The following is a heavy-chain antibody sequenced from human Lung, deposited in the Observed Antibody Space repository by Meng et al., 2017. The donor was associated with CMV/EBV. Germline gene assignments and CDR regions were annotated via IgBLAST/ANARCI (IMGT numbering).Heavy chain of an antibody. J-gene: IGHJ6*04. CDR3: ARSSGWLTPGGYGMAV. V-gene: IGHV3-20*04. CDR1: GFTFDDYG. Sequence: ESLKISXAASGFTFDDYGVSWVRQVPGKGLEWVSGINWNGDSTGYADSVKGRFTISRDNAKNSLYLQMNSLRAEDTAVYYCARSSGWLTPGGYGMAVWGTRHTV. D-gene: IGHD2-15*01. CDR2: INWNGDST.